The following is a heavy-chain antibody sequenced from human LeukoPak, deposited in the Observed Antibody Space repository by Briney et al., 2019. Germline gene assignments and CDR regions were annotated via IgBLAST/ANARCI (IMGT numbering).Heavy chain of an antibody. D-gene: IGHD5-24*01. CDR1: GFTFSSYG. CDR2: IKQDGSEK. Sequence: GGSLRLSCAASGFTFSSYGMHWVRQAPGKGLEWVANIKQDGSEKYYVDSVKGRFTISRDNAKNSLYLQMNSLRAEDTAVYCCARDSYLIYKYGYYYMDVWGKGTTVTISS. J-gene: IGHJ6*03. V-gene: IGHV3-7*01. CDR3: ARDSYLIYKYGYYYMDV.